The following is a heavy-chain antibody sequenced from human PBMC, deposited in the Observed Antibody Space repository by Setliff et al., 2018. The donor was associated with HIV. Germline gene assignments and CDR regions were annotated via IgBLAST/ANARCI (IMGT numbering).Heavy chain of an antibody. CDR1: GSTFTSYA. D-gene: IGHD2-21*01. J-gene: IGHJ4*02. CDR2: IIPIFSTS. V-gene: IGHV1-69*13. Sequence: SVKVSCKASGSTFTSYAINWVRQAPGQGLEWMGGIIPIFSTSNYAQRFQGRVTITADESTSTAYMELYNLRSEDTAMYYCTRGRGIIGALVYWGQGTMGTVSS. CDR3: TRGRGIIGALVY.